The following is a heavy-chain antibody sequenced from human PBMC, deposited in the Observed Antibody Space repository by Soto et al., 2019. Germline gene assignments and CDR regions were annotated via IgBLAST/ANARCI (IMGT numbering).Heavy chain of an antibody. CDR1: GFTFSSYG. CDR2: ISYDGSNK. Sequence: QVQLVESGGGVVQPGRSLRLSCAASGFTFSSYGMHWVRQAPGKGLEWVAVISYDGSNKYYADSVKGRFTISRDNSKNTLYLQMNSLRAEDTAVYYCAKDYYDSSDDAFDIWGQGTMVTVSS. V-gene: IGHV3-30*18. CDR3: AKDYYDSSDDAFDI. J-gene: IGHJ3*02. D-gene: IGHD3-22*01.